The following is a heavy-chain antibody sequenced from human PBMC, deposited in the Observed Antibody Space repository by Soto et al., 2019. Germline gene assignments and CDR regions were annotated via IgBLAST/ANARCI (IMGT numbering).Heavy chain of an antibody. Sequence: GGSLRLSCAASGFTFSSYWMSWVRQAPGKGLEWVANIKQDGSEKYYVDSVKGRFTISRDNAKNSLYLQMNSLRAEDTAVYYCARANGYSGYDSYYYYYMDVWGKGTTVTVS. J-gene: IGHJ6*03. D-gene: IGHD5-12*01. V-gene: IGHV3-7*01. CDR2: IKQDGSEK. CDR3: ARANGYSGYDSYYYYYMDV. CDR1: GFTFSSYW.